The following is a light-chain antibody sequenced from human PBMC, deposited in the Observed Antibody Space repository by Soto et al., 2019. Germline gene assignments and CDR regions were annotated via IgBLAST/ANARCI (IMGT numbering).Light chain of an antibody. Sequence: DIQMTQSPSTLSASVGDRVTITCRASQSISSWLDWYRQKPGKAPKLLIYDAPRLESGVTSRFSGSGSGTEFTLTITSLQPDDFATHYCQNYNSYSEAFGQGTRWIS. CDR2: DAP. J-gene: IGKJ1*01. V-gene: IGKV1-5*01. CDR3: QNYNSYSEA. CDR1: QSISSW.